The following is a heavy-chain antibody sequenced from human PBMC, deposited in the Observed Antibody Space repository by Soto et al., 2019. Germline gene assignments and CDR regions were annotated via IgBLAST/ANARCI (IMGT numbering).Heavy chain of an antibody. CDR2: IWYDGSNK. CDR1: GFTFSSYG. D-gene: IGHD2-2*01. Sequence: GSLRLSCAASGFTFSSYGMHWVRQAPGKGLEWVAVIWYDGSNKYYADSVKGRFTISRDNSKNTLYLQMNSLRAEDTAVYYCARDLVPAATYYYYGMDVWGQGTTVTVSS. J-gene: IGHJ6*02. V-gene: IGHV3-33*01. CDR3: ARDLVPAATYYYYGMDV.